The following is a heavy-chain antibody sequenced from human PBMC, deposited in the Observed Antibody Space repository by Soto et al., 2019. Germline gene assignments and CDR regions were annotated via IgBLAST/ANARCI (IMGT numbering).Heavy chain of an antibody. D-gene: IGHD4-17*01. CDR1: GFTFSSYG. CDR2: ISYDGSNK. J-gene: IGHJ5*02. Sequence: QPGGSLRLSCAASGFTFSSYGMHWVRQAPGKGLEWVAVISYDGSNKYYADSVKGRFTISRDNSKNTLYLQMNSLRAEDTAVYYCAKSQGDYLNWFDPWGQGTLVTVSS. CDR3: AKSQGDYLNWFDP. V-gene: IGHV3-30*18.